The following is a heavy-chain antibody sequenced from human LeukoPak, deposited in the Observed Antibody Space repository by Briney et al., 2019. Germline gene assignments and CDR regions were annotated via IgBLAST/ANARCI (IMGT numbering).Heavy chain of an antibody. CDR3: ARGRYSSSINSMDV. Sequence: ASVKVSCKASGGTFSSYAISWVRQAPGQGLEWMGGIIPIFGTTNYAQKFQGRVTITADESTSTAYMELSSLRSEDTAVYYCARGRYSSSINSMDVWGQGTTVTVSS. V-gene: IGHV1-69*13. D-gene: IGHD6-6*01. J-gene: IGHJ6*02. CDR1: GGTFSSYA. CDR2: IIPIFGTT.